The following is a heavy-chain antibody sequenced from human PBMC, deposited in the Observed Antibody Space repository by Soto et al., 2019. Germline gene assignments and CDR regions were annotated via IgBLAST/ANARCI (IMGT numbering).Heavy chain of an antibody. CDR1: GGSFSGYY. CDR2: INHSGST. J-gene: IGHJ5*02. CDR3: ARVQCSSTRCHRRINNWFDP. D-gene: IGHD2-2*01. Sequence: QVQLQQWGAGLLKPSETLSLTCAVYGGSFSGYYWSWIRQPPGKGLEWIGEINHSGSTNYNPSLKSRVTISVDTSKTQCSLKLSSVTAADTAVYYCARVQCSSTRCHRRINNWFDPWGQGTLVTVSS. V-gene: IGHV4-34*01.